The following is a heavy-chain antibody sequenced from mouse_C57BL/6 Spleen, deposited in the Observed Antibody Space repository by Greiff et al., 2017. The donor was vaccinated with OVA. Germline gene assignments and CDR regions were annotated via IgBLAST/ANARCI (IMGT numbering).Heavy chain of an antibody. CDR2: IYPRSGNT. CDR3: ARDGSKPYYAMDY. J-gene: IGHJ4*01. D-gene: IGHD1-1*01. Sequence: QVQLQQSGAELARPGASVKLSCKASGYTFTSYGISWVKQRTGQGLEWIGEIYPRSGNTYYNEKFKGKATLTADKSSSTAYMELRSLTSEDAAVYFCARDGSKPYYAMDYWGQGTSVTVSS. CDR1: GYTFTSYG. V-gene: IGHV1-81*01.